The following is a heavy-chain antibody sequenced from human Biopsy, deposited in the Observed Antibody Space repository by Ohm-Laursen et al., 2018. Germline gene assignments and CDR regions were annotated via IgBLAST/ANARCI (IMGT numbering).Heavy chain of an antibody. CDR1: GKTFSDYY. CDR3: GNEVHGRDY. V-gene: IGHV4-34*08. Sequence: SETLSLTCDVYGKTFSDYYWSWLRQPPGKGLEWIGQINQSGRTNYNPSLKSRVNISADKSNNQFSLKLTSVTSADTAVYFCGNEVHGRDYWGLGALVTVSS. D-gene: IGHD2-15*01. J-gene: IGHJ4*02. CDR2: INQSGRT.